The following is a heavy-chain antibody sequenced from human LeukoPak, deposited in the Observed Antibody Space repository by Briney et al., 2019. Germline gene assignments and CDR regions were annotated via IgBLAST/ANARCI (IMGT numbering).Heavy chain of an antibody. CDR2: IYYSGST. Sequence: SETLSLTCTVSGGSISSYYWSWIRQPPGKGLEWIGYIYYSGSTNYNPSLKSRVTISVDTSKNQFSLKLSSVTAADTAVYYCARQDSSSWYYFDYWGQGTLVTVSS. D-gene: IGHD6-13*01. CDR3: ARQDSSSWYYFDY. CDR1: GGSISSYY. J-gene: IGHJ4*02. V-gene: IGHV4-59*08.